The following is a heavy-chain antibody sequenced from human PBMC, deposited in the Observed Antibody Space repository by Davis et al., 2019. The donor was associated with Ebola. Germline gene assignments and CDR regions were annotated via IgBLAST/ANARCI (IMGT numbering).Heavy chain of an antibody. CDR2: VSFNGRI. J-gene: IGHJ4*02. Sequence: SETLSLTCTVSGGSINDYHLSWIRQPPGKGLELIGYVSFNGRIKYNPSLKSRVTVSVDTSKNQFSLKVTSVTAADTAVYYCAKLSTAVTSFDFWGQGSLVTVSS. D-gene: IGHD4-17*01. CDR1: GGSINDYH. CDR3: AKLSTAVTSFDF. V-gene: IGHV4-4*09.